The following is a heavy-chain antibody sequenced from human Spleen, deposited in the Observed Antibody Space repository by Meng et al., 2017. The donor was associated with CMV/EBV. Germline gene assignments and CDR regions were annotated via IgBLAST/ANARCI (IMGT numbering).Heavy chain of an antibody. J-gene: IGHJ5*02. CDR1: SGSISSRSYY. CDR2: IYYSGST. D-gene: IGHD2-15*01. Sequence: SETLSLTCTVSSGSISSRSYYWGWIRQPPGKGLEWIGSIYYSGSTYYNPSLKSRVTISVDTSKNQFSLKLSSVTAADTAVYYCAVVVVSATRSGVNWFDPWGRGTLVTVSS. V-gene: IGHV4-39*07. CDR3: AVVVVSATRSGVNWFDP.